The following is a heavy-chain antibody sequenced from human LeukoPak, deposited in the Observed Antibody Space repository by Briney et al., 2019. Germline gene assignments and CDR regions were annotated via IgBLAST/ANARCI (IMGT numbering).Heavy chain of an antibody. Sequence: RGSLRLSCVAPGFTSSDYYISWIRQAPGKGLEWVSYISSSGSTIYYADSVKVRYTISRDNAKNSLYLKMNSLRAEDTAVYYCARDRRDYVLDYWGQGTLVTVSS. CDR2: ISSSGSTI. V-gene: IGHV3-11*01. J-gene: IGHJ4*02. D-gene: IGHD4-17*01. CDR1: GFTSSDYY. CDR3: ARDRRDYVLDY.